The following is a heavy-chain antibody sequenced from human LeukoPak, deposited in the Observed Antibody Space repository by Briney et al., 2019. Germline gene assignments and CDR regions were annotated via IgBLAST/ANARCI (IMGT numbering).Heavy chain of an antibody. V-gene: IGHV3-7*01. CDR2: IKPDGSEK. CDR3: AREDMWAFDI. D-gene: IGHD2-15*01. CDR1: GFTFSSYS. J-gene: IGHJ3*02. Sequence: GGSLRLSCAASGFTFSSYSMNWVRQAPGKGLEWVANIKPDGSEKDYVDSVKGRFTISRDNAKNSLYLQMDSLRAEDTAVYYCAREDMWAFDIWGQGTMVTVSS.